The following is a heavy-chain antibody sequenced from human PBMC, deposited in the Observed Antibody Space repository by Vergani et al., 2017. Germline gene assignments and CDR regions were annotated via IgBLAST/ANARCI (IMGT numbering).Heavy chain of an antibody. Sequence: EVQLLESGGGLVQPGGSLRLSCAASGFTFSSYAMSWVRQAPGKGLEWVSAISGSGGSTYYADSVKGRFTISRDNSKNTLYLQMNSLRAEDTAVYYCAKDTPSWRGPRLEQLGDYWGQGTLVTVSS. V-gene: IGHV3-23*01. J-gene: IGHJ4*02. CDR2: ISGSGGST. CDR3: AKDTPSWRGPRLEQLGDY. CDR1: GFTFSSYA. D-gene: IGHD6-6*01.